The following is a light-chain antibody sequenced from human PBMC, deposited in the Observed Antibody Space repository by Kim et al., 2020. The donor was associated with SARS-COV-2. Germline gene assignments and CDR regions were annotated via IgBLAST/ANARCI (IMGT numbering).Light chain of an antibody. V-gene: IGKV3-20*01. CDR3: QQYGSSPRT. CDR1: QSVSSSY. CDR2: GAS. Sequence: LTPRERATLPCRASQSVSSSYLAWYQQKPGQAPRLLIYGASSRATGIPDRFSGSGSGTDFTLTISRLEPEDFAVYYCQQYGSSPRTFGQGTKLEI. J-gene: IGKJ2*01.